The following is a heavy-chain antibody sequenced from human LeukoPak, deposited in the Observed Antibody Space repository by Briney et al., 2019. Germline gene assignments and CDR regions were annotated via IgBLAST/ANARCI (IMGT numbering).Heavy chain of an antibody. CDR3: ARGSAWERGSYDY. CDR1: GFTFSSYA. Sequence: QAGGSLRLSCAASGFTFSSYAMSWVRQAPGKGLEWVSAISGSGVSTYYADSVKGRFTISRDNAENSLYLQMNSLRVEDTAVYYCARGSAWERGSYDYWGQGTLVTVSS. CDR2: ISGSGVST. V-gene: IGHV3-23*01. D-gene: IGHD1-26*01. J-gene: IGHJ4*02.